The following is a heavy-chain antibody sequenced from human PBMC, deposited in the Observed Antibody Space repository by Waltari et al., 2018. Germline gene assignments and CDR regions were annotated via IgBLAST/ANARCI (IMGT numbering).Heavy chain of an antibody. CDR2: ISGSGGST. J-gene: IGHJ6*02. CDR3: AKDGVVPAAYYYYGMDV. V-gene: IGHV3-23*01. CDR1: GFTFSSYA. D-gene: IGHD2-2*01. Sequence: EVQLLESGGGLVQPGGSLRLSCAASGFTFSSYAMSWVRQAPGKGLEWVSAISGSGGSTYYADSVKGRYTISRDKSKNTLYLQMNSLRAEDTAVYYCAKDGVVPAAYYYYGMDVWGQGTTVTVSS.